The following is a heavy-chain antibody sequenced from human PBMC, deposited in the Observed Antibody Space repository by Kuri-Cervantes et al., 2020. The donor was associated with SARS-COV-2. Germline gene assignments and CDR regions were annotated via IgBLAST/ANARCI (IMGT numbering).Heavy chain of an antibody. Sequence: GSLRLSCAVYGGSFSGYYWSWIRQPPGKGLEWIGEINHSGSTNYNPSLKSRVTISVDTSKNQFSLQLNSVTPEDTAVYYCARVEQLVPYFDYWGQGTLVTVAS. CDR1: GGSFSGYY. CDR2: INHSGST. D-gene: IGHD6-6*01. J-gene: IGHJ4*02. CDR3: ARVEQLVPYFDY. V-gene: IGHV4-34*01.